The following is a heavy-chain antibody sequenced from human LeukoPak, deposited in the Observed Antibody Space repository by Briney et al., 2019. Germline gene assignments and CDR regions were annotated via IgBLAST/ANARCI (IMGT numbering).Heavy chain of an antibody. D-gene: IGHD1-20*01. Sequence: ASVKVSCKVSGYALTELSMHWVRQAPGKGLEWMGGFDHEGGEKIYAQKFQGRVTMTRNTSISTAYMELSSLRSEDTAVYYCARGDHRPQRYNWNDGHDYWGQGTLVTVSS. V-gene: IGHV1-24*01. CDR3: ARGDHRPQRYNWNDGHDY. CDR2: FDHEGGEK. J-gene: IGHJ4*02. CDR1: GYALTELS.